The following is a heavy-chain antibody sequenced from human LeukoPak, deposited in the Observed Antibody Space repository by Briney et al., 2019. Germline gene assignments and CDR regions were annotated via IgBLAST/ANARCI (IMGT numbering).Heavy chain of an antibody. V-gene: IGHV1-46*01. D-gene: IGHD2-8*01. CDR1: GYTFTSYY. J-gene: IGHJ6*04. CDR2: INPSGGST. CDR3: ARIVYPYGMDV. Sequence: ASVKVSCKASGYTFTSYYMYWVLQAPGQGLEGMGIINPSGGSTSYAQKFQGRVTMTRDTSTSTVYMELRSLISEDTAVYYCARIVYPYGMDVWGKGTTVTVSS.